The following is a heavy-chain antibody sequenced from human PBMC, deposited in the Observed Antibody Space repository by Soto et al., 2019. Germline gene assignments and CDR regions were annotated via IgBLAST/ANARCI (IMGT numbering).Heavy chain of an antibody. CDR1: GFTVSNKY. CDR3: ARARGGGGITYNYYFDY. D-gene: IGHD3-16*01. J-gene: IGHJ4*01. CDR2: LDIGGIT. V-gene: IGHV3-53*01. Sequence: PGGSPRLSCAAPGFTVSNKYMTWGPPAPGKGREWVSVLDIGGITYDADSVKGRVTISRDNSKNTLDLQMHSLSAEDTARYYCARARGGGGITYNYYFDYCGHGTQVTFSS.